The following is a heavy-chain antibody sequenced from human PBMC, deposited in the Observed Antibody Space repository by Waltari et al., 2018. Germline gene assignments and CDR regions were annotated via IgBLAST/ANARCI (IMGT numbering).Heavy chain of an antibody. CDR3: ARGPTVTWYYGMDV. D-gene: IGHD4-17*01. V-gene: IGHV4-59*09. Sequence: GSTNYNPSLKSRVTISVDTSKNQFSLKLSSVTAADTAVYYCARGPTVTWYYGMDVWGQGTTVTVSS. J-gene: IGHJ6*02. CDR2: GST.